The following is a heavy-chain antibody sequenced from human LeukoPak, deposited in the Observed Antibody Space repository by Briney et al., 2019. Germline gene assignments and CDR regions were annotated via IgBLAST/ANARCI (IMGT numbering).Heavy chain of an antibody. D-gene: IGHD7-27*01. J-gene: IGHJ4*02. CDR1: GFTFSSYV. CDR3: ASELGYYFDY. Sequence: GGSLRLSCAASGFTFSSYVMNWVRQAPGKGLEWVSYISSRSSTIYYADSVKGRFTISRDNAKNSLYLQMNSLRDEDTAVYYCASELGYYFDYWGQGSLVTVSS. CDR2: ISSRSSTI. V-gene: IGHV3-48*02.